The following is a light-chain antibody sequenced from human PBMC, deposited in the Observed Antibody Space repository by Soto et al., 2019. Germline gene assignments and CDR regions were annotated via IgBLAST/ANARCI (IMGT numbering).Light chain of an antibody. CDR2: GAS. V-gene: IGKV3-15*01. CDR1: QSVSSN. CDR3: QQYNNWPLWT. Sequence: EIVMTQSPATLSVSPGERATLSCRVSQSVSSNLAWYQQKPGQAPRLLIYGASTRATGIPARSRGSGSGTEFTLTISSLQSEDFAAYYCQQYNNWPLWTYGQGTKVEIK. J-gene: IGKJ1*01.